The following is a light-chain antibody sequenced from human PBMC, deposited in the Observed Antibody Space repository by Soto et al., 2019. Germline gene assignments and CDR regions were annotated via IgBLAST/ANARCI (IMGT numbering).Light chain of an antibody. CDR3: SSYTSSSTLV. CDR1: SSDVGGYNY. V-gene: IGLV2-14*01. J-gene: IGLJ1*01. CDR2: DVS. Sequence: QSVLTQPASVSGSPGQSITISCTGTSSDVGGYNYVSWYQQHPGKAPKLMIYDVSNRPSGVSNRISGSKSGNTASLTISVLQAEDEADYYCSSYTSSSTLVFGTGTKATVL.